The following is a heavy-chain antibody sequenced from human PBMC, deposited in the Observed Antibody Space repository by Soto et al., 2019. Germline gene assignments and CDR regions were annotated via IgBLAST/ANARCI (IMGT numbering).Heavy chain of an antibody. Sequence: QVQLVQSGAEVKKPGASVKVSCKASGYTFTSYDITWVRQATGQGLEWMGWMNPNSGNTGYAQKFQRILTMTKSTTISTSYMELSSRRSDDTAVYYCARALGGSGRSFDYWGQGTLVTVSS. J-gene: IGHJ4*02. CDR2: MNPNSGNT. V-gene: IGHV1-8*01. CDR1: GYTFTSYD. D-gene: IGHD3-10*01. CDR3: ARALGGSGRSFDY.